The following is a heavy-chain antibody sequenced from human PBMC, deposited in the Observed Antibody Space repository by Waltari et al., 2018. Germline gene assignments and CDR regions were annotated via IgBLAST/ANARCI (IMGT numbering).Heavy chain of an antibody. J-gene: IGHJ5*02. CDR3: AKDDSGAELDP. CDR1: GFVFRNYG. D-gene: IGHD3-10*01. CDR2: ISYDGSQK. Sequence: QREVVESGGGMVHVGGSLRLSCVASGFVFRNYGLHWVRQAPGKGLEWVAIISYDGSQKYYVESVKGRFTISRDDSKNTMYLQMSSLRVEDTAVYFCAKDDSGAELDPWGQGTLVTVSS. V-gene: IGHV3-30*18.